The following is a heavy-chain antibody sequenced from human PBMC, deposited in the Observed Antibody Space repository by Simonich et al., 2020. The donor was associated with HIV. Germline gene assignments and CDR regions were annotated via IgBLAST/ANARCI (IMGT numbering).Heavy chain of an antibody. CDR3: ARDPGASWWANYYYYMDV. Sequence: EVQLVESGGGLVKPGGSLRLSCAASGFTFSSYSMNWVRQAPEKGREWVSSISSSSSNIYYADTVKGRFTISRDNAKNSLYLQMNSLRAEDTAVYYCARDPGASWWANYYYYMDVWGKGTTVTVSS. CDR1: GFTFSSYS. D-gene: IGHD2-15*01. CDR2: ISSSSSNI. V-gene: IGHV3-21*01. J-gene: IGHJ6*03.